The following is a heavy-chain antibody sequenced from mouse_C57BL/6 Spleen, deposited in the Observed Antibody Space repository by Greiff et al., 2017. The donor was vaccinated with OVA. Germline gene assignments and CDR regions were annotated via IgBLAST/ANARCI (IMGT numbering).Heavy chain of an antibody. V-gene: IGHV1-64*01. CDR1: GYTFPSSW. D-gene: IGHD2-3*01. Sequence: VQLVESGAELVKPGASVKFSCKASGYTFPSSWLHWVKQRPGQGLEWIGMIHPNSGSTNYNEKLKSKATLTVDKSSSTAYMQLSSLTSEDSAVYYCARGASYDGYLYYFDYWGQGTTLTVSS. CDR3: ARGASYDGYLYYFDY. CDR2: IHPNSGST. J-gene: IGHJ2*01.